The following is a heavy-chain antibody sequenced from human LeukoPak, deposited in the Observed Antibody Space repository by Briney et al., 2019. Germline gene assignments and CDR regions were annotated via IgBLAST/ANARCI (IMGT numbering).Heavy chain of an antibody. J-gene: IGHJ4*02. CDR2: ISAYNGNT. V-gene: IGHV1-18*01. CDR1: GYTFTSYG. D-gene: IGHD3-22*01. CDR3: ARDGHMGGYPEHTGY. Sequence: ASVKVSCKASGYTFTSYGISWVRQAPGQGLEWMGWISAYNGNTNYAQKLQGRVTMTTDTSTSTAYMELRSLRSDDTAVYYCARDGHMGGYPEHTGYWGQGTLVTVSS.